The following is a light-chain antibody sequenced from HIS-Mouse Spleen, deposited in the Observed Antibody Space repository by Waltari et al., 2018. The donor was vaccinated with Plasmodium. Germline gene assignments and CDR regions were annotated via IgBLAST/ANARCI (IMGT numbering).Light chain of an antibody. Sequence: EIVMTHSPATLSVSPGERATLSCRASQSVSSNLAWYQQKPGQAPRLLIYGASTRATGTPARFSGSGSGTEFTLTISSLQSEDFAVYYCQQYNNWLFTFGPGTKVDIK. V-gene: IGKV3-15*01. CDR1: QSVSSN. CDR3: QQYNNWLFT. J-gene: IGKJ3*01. CDR2: GAS.